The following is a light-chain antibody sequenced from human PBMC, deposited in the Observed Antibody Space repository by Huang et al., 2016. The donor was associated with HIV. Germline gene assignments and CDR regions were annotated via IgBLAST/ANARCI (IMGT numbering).Light chain of an antibody. Sequence: DIQMTQSPSSLSASVGDRVTSTCRASHDISKSLAWYQQKLGKAPKLLVYDASKLESGVPARFSGWGSGTDYTLTINSLQPEDFATYYCQQYYVAPMYTFGQGTKLEIK. CDR2: DAS. CDR1: HDISKS. CDR3: QQYYVAPMYT. J-gene: IGKJ2*01. V-gene: IGKV1-NL1*01.